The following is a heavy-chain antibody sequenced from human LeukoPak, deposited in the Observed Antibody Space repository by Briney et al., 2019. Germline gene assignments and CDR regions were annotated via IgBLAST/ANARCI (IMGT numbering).Heavy chain of an antibody. V-gene: IGHV3-30*18. D-gene: IGHD5-12*01. CDR3: AKDGGGYDYFGY. CDR1: GFTFSSYG. Sequence: PGGCLRLSCAASGFTFSSYGMDSVRQAPGKGLERVAVISYDGSNKYYADSVKGRFTISRDNSKNTLYLQMNSLRAEDTAVYYCAKDGGGYDYFGYWGQGTLVTVSS. J-gene: IGHJ4*02. CDR2: ISYDGSNK.